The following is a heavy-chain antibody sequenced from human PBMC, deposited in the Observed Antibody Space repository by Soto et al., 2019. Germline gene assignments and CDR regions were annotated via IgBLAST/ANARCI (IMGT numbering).Heavy chain of an antibody. CDR1: GFTFGGYA. V-gene: IGHV3-49*04. Sequence: GSLLLSCPASGFTFGGYAMSWVRQAPGKGLEWVGFIRSKAYGGTTEYAASVKGRFTISRDDSKSIAYLQMNSLKTEDTAVYYCTRESSVGATARWGQGTLVTVYS. CDR3: TRESSVGATAR. J-gene: IGHJ4*02. D-gene: IGHD1-26*01. CDR2: IRSKAYGGTT.